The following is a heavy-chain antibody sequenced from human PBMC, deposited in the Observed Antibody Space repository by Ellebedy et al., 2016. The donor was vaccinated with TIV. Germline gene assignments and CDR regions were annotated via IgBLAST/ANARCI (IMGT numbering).Heavy chain of an antibody. V-gene: IGHV4-59*11. Sequence: SETLSLTCTVSSGSITGHHWSWIRQPPGKGLEWIGYISYSGSTNYNSSLKSRVTISVDTSKNQFSLKLSSVTAADTAVYYCARAPNWNYGNGMDVWGQGTTVTVSS. CDR2: ISYSGST. CDR1: SGSITGHH. CDR3: ARAPNWNYGNGMDV. J-gene: IGHJ6*02. D-gene: IGHD1-7*01.